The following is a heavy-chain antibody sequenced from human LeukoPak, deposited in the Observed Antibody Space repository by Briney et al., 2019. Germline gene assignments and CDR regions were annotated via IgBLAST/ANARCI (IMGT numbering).Heavy chain of an antibody. J-gene: IGHJ6*03. CDR1: GGSISSGSYY. CDR3: ARAPDYFYYYYMDV. Sequence: PSQTLSLTCTVSGGSISSGSYYWRWVRQPAGKGLEWIGRIYTSGSTNYNPSLKSRVTISLDTSKNQFSLKLSSVTAADTAVYYCARAPDYFYYYYMDVWGKGTTVTISS. V-gene: IGHV4-61*02. CDR2: IYTSGST.